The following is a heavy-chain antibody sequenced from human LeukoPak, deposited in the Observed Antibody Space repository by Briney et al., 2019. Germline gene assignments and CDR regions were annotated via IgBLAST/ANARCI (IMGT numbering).Heavy chain of an antibody. J-gene: IGHJ4*02. CDR2: MYHSGST. CDR3: ARGFRGDNFDY. CDR1: GYSISSAYY. D-gene: IGHD7-27*01. V-gene: IGHV4-38-2*02. Sequence: SETLSLTCSLSGYSISSAYYWGWIRQPPGQGLEWIGTMYHSGSTNYNRSLKSPPTTSVHTSKNQSSLKLSSVTAADTAVYFCARGFRGDNFDYWGQGTLVTVSS.